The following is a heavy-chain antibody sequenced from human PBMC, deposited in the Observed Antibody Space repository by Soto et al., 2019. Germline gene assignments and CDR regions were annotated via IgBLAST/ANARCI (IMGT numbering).Heavy chain of an antibody. CDR3: AKDRNGKRLIAAAGLLDY. J-gene: IGHJ4*02. CDR2: ISYDGSNK. Sequence: GGSLRLSCAASGFTFSSYGMHWVRQAPGKGLEWVAVISYDGSNKYYADSVKGRFTISRDNSKNTLYLQMNSLRAEDTAVYYCAKDRNGKRLIAAAGLLDYWGQGTLVTVSS. D-gene: IGHD6-13*01. CDR1: GFTFSSYG. V-gene: IGHV3-30*18.